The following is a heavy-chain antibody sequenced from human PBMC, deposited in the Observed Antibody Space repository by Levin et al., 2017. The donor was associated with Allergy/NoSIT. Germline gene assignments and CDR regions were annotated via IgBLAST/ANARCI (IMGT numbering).Heavy chain of an antibody. CDR1: GYRFTSHW. D-gene: IGHD2-21*01. V-gene: IGHV5-51*01. CDR3: ARSAHCGADCYSFDY. J-gene: IGHJ4*02. CDR2: IYPGDSDT. Sequence: KVSCQGSGYRFTSHWIGWVRQTPGKGLEWMGIIYPGDSDTRYSPSFEGQVTISADKSINTAYVQWSSLKASDTAMYFCARSAHCGADCYSFDYWGQGTLVTVSS.